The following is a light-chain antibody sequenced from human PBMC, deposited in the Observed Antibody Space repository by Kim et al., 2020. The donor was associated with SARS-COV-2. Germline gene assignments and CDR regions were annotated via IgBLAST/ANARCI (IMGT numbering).Light chain of an antibody. CDR3: LQDYNYPYT. J-gene: IGKJ2*01. V-gene: IGKV1-6*01. Sequence: ASVGDRVTIFCRASQGIRNDVGWLQQKPGKAPKLLIYAASNLQGGVPSRFSGSGSGTDFTLTISSLQPEDFATYFCLQDYNYPYTFGQGTKLEI. CDR2: AAS. CDR1: QGIRND.